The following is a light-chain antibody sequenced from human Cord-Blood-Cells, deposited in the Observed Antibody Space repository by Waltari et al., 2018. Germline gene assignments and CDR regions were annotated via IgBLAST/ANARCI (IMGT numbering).Light chain of an antibody. V-gene: IGLV4-60*03. CDR1: SGHSSYI. CDR3: ETWDSNTRV. Sequence: QPVLTQSSSASASLGSSVTLTCTLSSGHSSYIIAWHQQQPGKAPRYLMKLEGSGSYNKGSGVPDRFSGSISGADRYLTISNLQSEDEADYYCETWDSNTRVFGGGTKLTVL. J-gene: IGLJ3*02. CDR2: LEGSGSY.